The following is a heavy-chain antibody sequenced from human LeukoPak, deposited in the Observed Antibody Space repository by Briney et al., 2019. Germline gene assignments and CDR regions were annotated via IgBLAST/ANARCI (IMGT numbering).Heavy chain of an antibody. CDR1: GFTFSSYW. V-gene: IGHV3-7*03. D-gene: IGHD3-3*01. CDR2: IKQDGSEK. J-gene: IGHJ6*02. CDR3: ARDSALRFLEWLSHPYYYGMDV. Sequence: GGSLRLSCAASGFTFSSYWMSWVRQAPGKGLEWVANIKQDGSEKYYVDSVKGRFTISRDNAKNSLYLQMNSLRAEDTAVYYCARDSALRFLEWLSHPYYYGMDVWGQGTTVTVSS.